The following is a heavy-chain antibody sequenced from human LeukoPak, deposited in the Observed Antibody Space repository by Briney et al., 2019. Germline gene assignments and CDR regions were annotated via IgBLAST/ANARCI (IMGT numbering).Heavy chain of an antibody. V-gene: IGHV3-7*01. CDR2: MNHEGSET. J-gene: IGHJ4*02. D-gene: IGHD5-12*01. Sequence: GGSLRLSCAVSGFDFSGYWMTWVRQAPGKGLEWVATMNHEGSETYYLHSVKGRFTISRDNAENSLYLLMNGLRPEDMALYYCVRGRRATFDAWGQGTLVTVSS. CDR1: GFDFSGYW. CDR3: VRGRRATFDA.